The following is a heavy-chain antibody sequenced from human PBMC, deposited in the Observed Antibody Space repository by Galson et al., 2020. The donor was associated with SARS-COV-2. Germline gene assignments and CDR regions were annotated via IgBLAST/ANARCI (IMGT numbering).Heavy chain of an antibody. CDR2: IYPGDSDT. CDR1: GYSFTSYW. J-gene: IGHJ4*02. CDR3: ARRWEDDYGDGDLDY. D-gene: IGHD4-17*01. Sequence: GESLKISCKGSGYSFTSYWIGWVRQMPGKGLEWMGIIYPGDSDTRYSPSFQGQVTISADKSISTAYLQWSSLKASDTAMYYCARRWEDDYGDGDLDYWGQGTLVTVSS. V-gene: IGHV5-51*01.